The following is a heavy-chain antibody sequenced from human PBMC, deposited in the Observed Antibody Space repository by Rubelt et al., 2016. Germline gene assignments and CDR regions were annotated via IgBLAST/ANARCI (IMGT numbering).Heavy chain of an antibody. J-gene: IGHJ3*02. Sequence: PGGSLRLSCIASGFTFNSYRMNWVRQAPGKGLEWVSTIYDGGSPMYYADSVKGRFTISRDNAKNSLYLQMDSLRAEDTAVYYCARTDYGDYNDAFDIWGQGTMVTVSS. CDR2: IYDGGSPM. D-gene: IGHD4-17*01. V-gene: IGHV3-48*04. CDR3: ARTDYGDYNDAFDI. CDR1: GFTFNSYR.